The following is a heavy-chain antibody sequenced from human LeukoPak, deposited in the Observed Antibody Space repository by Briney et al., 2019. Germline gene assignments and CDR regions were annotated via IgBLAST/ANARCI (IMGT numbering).Heavy chain of an antibody. CDR3: ARERNWHSRYFDL. J-gene: IGHJ2*01. Sequence: PSETLSLTCTVSGGSISSGDYYWSWIRQPPGKGLEWIGYIYYSGSTYYNPSLKSRVTISVDTSKNQFSLKLSSVTAADMAVYYCARERNWHSRYFDLWGRGTLVTVSS. D-gene: IGHD1-7*01. V-gene: IGHV4-30-4*01. CDR2: IYYSGST. CDR1: GGSISSGDYY.